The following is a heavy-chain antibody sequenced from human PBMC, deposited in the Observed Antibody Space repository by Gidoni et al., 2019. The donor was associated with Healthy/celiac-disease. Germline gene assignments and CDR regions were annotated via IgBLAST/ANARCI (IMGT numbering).Heavy chain of an antibody. Sequence: QVQLVQSGAEVKKPGASVKVSCKASGFTFTSYAMHWVCQAPGQRLEWMGGINAGNGNTKYSQKFQGRVTITRDTSASTAYMELSSLRSEDTAVYYCARDLSGGNLAVAGTYSDYWGQGTLVTVSS. CDR2: INAGNGNT. V-gene: IGHV1-3*01. CDR1: GFTFTSYA. D-gene: IGHD6-19*01. CDR3: ARDLSGGNLAVAGTYSDY. J-gene: IGHJ4*02.